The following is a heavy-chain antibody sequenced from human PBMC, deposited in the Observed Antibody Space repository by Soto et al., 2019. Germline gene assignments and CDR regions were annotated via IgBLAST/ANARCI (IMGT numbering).Heavy chain of an antibody. J-gene: IGHJ4*02. CDR3: AREEGSVYSYDHFDY. D-gene: IGHD5-18*01. CDR1: GFTFSSYA. CDR2: ISYDGSNK. Sequence: QVQLVESGGGVVQPGRSLRLSCAASGFTFSSYAMHWVRQAPGKGLEWVAVISYDGSNKYYADSVKGRFTISRDNSKNTLYLQMNSLRAEDTAVYYCAREEGSVYSYDHFDYWGQGTLVTVSS. V-gene: IGHV3-30-3*01.